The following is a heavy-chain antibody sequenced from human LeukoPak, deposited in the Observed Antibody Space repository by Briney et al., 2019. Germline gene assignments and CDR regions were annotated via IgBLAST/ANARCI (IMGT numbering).Heavy chain of an antibody. CDR2: INHSGST. D-gene: IGHD3-3*01. J-gene: IGHJ5*02. CDR3: ARGRARIFGVVIRPNWFDP. CDR1: GGSFSGYY. Sequence: SETLSLTCAVYGGSFSGYYWSWIRQPPGKGLEWIGEINHSGSTNYNPSLKSRVTISVDTSKNQFSLKLSSVTAADTAVYYCARGRARIFGVVIRPNWFDPWGQGTLVTVSS. V-gene: IGHV4-34*01.